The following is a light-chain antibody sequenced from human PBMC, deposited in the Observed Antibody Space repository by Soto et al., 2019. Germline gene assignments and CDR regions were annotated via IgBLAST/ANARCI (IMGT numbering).Light chain of an antibody. J-gene: IGLJ2*01. CDR3: AAWDDSLNGVI. Sequence: QSVLTQPPSASGTPGQSVTISCSGSSSNIGSNTVRWYQQLPGTAPKLLIYSNSQRPSGVPDRFSGSKSGTSASLAISGLQSEDEADYYCAAWDDSLNGVIFGGGTKVTVL. CDR1: SSNIGSNT. V-gene: IGLV1-44*01. CDR2: SNS.